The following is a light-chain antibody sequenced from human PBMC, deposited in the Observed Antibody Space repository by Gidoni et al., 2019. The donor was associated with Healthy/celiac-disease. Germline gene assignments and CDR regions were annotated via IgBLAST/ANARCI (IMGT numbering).Light chain of an antibody. V-gene: IGKV3-20*01. J-gene: IGKJ1*01. CDR1: QSVSSSY. Sequence: IVLPPSPGTLSLSPGERATLSCRASQSVSSSYLAWYQQKPGQAPRLLIYGASSRATGIPDRFSGSGSGTDFTLTISRLEAEDFAVYYCQQYGSPPLFGQGTKVEIK. CDR3: QQYGSPPL. CDR2: GAS.